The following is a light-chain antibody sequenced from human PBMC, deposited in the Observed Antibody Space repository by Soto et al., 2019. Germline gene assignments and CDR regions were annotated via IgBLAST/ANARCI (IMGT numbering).Light chain of an antibody. CDR2: DPY. V-gene: IGKV3-11*01. J-gene: IGKJ5*01. CDR1: QSXRGL. CDR3: QQRHLGTST. Sequence: EVVLTQSPVTLSVSPGERATLPCRASQSXRGLLALYQQKPGQAPSLLXADPYNMATGSPPRLSGSGSATDFTLTISSLEPEDSAVYYCQQRHLGTSTFGQGTRLEIK.